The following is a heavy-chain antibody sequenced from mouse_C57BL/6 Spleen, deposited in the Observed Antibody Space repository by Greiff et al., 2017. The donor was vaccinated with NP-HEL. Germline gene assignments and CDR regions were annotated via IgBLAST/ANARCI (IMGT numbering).Heavy chain of an antibody. CDR2: IDPSDSET. Sequence: VQLQQPGAELVRPGSSVKLSCTASGYTFTSYWMHWVKQRPIQGLEWIGNIDPSDSETNYNQKFKDKATLTVDKSSSTAYMQLSSLTSEDSAVYYCARSNFDYWGQGTTLTVSS. J-gene: IGHJ2*01. CDR1: GYTFTSYW. V-gene: IGHV1-52*01. CDR3: ARSNFDY.